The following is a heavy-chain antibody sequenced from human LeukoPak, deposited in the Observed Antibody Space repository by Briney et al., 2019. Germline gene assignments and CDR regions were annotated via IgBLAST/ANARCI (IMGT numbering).Heavy chain of an antibody. CDR1: GGSISSSSYY. CDR3: ARPRTGSYYYMDV. Sequence: SETLSLTCTVSGGSISSSSYYWGWIRQPPGKGLEWIGSIYYSGSTYYNPSLKSRVTISVDTSKNQFSLKLSSVTAADTAGYYCARPRTGSYYYMDVWGKGTTVTISS. J-gene: IGHJ6*03. V-gene: IGHV4-39*01. CDR2: IYYSGST. D-gene: IGHD1-14*01.